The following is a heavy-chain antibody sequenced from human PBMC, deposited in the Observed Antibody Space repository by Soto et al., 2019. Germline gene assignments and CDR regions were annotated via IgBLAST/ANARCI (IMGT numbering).Heavy chain of an antibody. V-gene: IGHV2-5*02. D-gene: IGHD2-2*01. CDR1: GFSLSTSGVA. CDR2: IYWDDDK. J-gene: IGHJ5*02. Sequence: QITLKESAPTLVKPTQTLTLTCTFSGFSLSTSGVAVGWIRQPPGKALEWLAVIYWDDDKLYTPALKSRLTLTKDTSKIQVVLTLTSMDPVDTATYYWTHAITYTRCWFQNWFDPWGQGTLVTVSS. CDR3: THAITYTRCWFQNWFDP.